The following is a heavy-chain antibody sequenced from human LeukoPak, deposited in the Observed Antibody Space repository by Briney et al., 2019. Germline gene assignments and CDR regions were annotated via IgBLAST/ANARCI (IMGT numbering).Heavy chain of an antibody. CDR1: GFTFSSYA. V-gene: IGHV3-48*04. CDR3: ARRVAGDFDY. D-gene: IGHD2-15*01. CDR2: ISSSGSTI. J-gene: IGHJ4*02. Sequence: PGGSLKLSCAASGFTFSSYAMSWVRQAPGKGLEWVSYISSSGSTIYYADSVKGRFTISRDNAKNSLYLQINSLRAEDTAVYYCARRVAGDFDYWGQGTLVTVSS.